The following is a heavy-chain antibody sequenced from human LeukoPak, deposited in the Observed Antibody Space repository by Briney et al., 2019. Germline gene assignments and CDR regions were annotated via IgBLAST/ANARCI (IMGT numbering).Heavy chain of an antibody. V-gene: IGHV3-20*04. CDR3: ARDSGYTTSPGY. CDR2: INWNGGST. Sequence: PGGSLRLSCVASGFTFDDYGMSWVRQAPGKGLEWVSGINWNGGSTGYADSVKGRFTISRDNAKNSLYLQMNSLRAEDTALYYCARDSGYTTSPGYWGQGTLVTVPS. J-gene: IGHJ4*02. CDR1: GFTFDDYG. D-gene: IGHD3-16*02.